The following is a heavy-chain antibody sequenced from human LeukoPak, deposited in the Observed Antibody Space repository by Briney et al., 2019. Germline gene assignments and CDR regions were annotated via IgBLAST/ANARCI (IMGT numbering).Heavy chain of an antibody. CDR2: IYYSGST. J-gene: IGHJ4*02. CDR3: ARLGRIVVVI. V-gene: IGHV4-39*01. CDR1: GGSISSSSYY. Sequence: SETLSLTCTLSGGSISSSSYYWGWIRQPPGKGLEWIGSIYYSGSTYYNPSLKSRVTISVDTSKNQFSLKLSSVTAADTAVYYCARLGRIVVVIWGQGTLVTVSS. D-gene: IGHD3-22*01.